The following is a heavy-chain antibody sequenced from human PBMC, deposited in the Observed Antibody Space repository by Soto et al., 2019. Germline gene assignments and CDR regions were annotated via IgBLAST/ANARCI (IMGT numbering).Heavy chain of an antibody. J-gene: IGHJ6*02. CDR1: GFTFSSYS. CDR3: ARSTSSTLSYYYGMDV. D-gene: IGHD3-10*01. CDR2: ISSSSSTI. Sequence: PGGSLRLSCAASGFTFSSYSMNWVRQAPGKGLEWVSYISSSSSTIYYADSVKGRFTISRGNAKNSLYLQMNSLRDEDTAVYYCARSTSSTLSYYYGMDVWGQGTTVTVSS. V-gene: IGHV3-48*02.